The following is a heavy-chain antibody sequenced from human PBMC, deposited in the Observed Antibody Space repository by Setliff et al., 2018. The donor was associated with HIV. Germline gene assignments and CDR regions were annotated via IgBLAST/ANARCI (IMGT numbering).Heavy chain of an antibody. D-gene: IGHD1-26*01. CDR3: TRVAMPTFFQH. Sequence: WVRQAPGKGLEWVGYIRSKTYAGTTEYAASVKGRFTISRDDSKSIAYLQMNSLKTEDTAVYYCTRVAMPTFFQHWGQGTLVTVSS. V-gene: IGHV3-49*02. J-gene: IGHJ1*01. CDR2: IRSKTYAGTT.